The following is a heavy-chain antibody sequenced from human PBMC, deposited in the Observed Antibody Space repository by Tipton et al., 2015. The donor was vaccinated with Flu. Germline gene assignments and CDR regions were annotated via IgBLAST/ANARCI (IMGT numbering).Heavy chain of an antibody. J-gene: IGHJ4*02. V-gene: IGHV3-33*01. CDR2: IWYDGSNE. Sequence: SLRLSCAASGFIFSTYGMHWVRQAPGKGLEWVAVIWYDGSNEYYADSVKGRFTISRDNSKNTLYLQMNSLRAEDTGVYYCAGDKNEFYAFDFWAQGTLVTVSS. CDR1: GFIFSTYG. CDR3: AGDKNEFYAFDF. D-gene: IGHD2/OR15-2a*01.